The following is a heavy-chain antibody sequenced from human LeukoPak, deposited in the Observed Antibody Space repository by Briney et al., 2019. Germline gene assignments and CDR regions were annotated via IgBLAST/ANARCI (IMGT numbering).Heavy chain of an antibody. J-gene: IGHJ4*02. CDR1: GFTFSSYS. CDR2: ISSSSSTI. Sequence: GGSLRLSCAASGFTFSSYSMNWVRQAPGKGLEWVSCISSSSSTIYYADSVKGRFTISRDNAKNSLYLQMNSLRAEDTAVYYCARDLDYWGQGTLVTVSS. CDR3: ARDLDY. V-gene: IGHV3-48*04.